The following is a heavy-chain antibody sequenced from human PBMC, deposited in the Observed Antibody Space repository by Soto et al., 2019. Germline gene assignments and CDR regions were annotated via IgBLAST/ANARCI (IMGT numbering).Heavy chain of an antibody. D-gene: IGHD3-22*01. J-gene: IGHJ3*02. CDR1: GGTFSSYA. CDR2: IIPIFGTA. Sequence: GASVKVSCKASGGTFSSYAISWVRQAPGQGLEWMGGIIPIFGTANYAQKFQGRVTITADKSTSTAYMELSSRRSEDTAVYYCARANAYDSSGLYAFDIWGQGTMVTVSS. CDR3: ARANAYDSSGLYAFDI. V-gene: IGHV1-69*06.